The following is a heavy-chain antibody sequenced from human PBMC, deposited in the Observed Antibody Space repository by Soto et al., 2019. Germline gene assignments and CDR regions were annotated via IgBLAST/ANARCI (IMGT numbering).Heavy chain of an antibody. J-gene: IGHJ5*02. CDR3: ARHSLALRKNNWFDP. CDR2: ILYLGSS. CDR1: GDSIISSDFY. Sequence: SETLSLTCTVSGDSIISSDFYWGWVRQPPGKGLEWIGSILYLGSSYYNPSLKSRVTMSVDTSKNQFSLRLRSVTAADTALYFCARHSLALRKNNWFDPWGQGIMVTVS. V-gene: IGHV4-39*01. D-gene: IGHD3-3*02.